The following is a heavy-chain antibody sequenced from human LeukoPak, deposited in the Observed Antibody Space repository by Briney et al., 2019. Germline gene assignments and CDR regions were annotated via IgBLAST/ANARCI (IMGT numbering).Heavy chain of an antibody. CDR2: ISGSGDDT. Sequence: PGGSLRLSCAASRFSSSSYAMSWVRQAPGKGLERVSSISGSGDDTYYADSVKGRFTISRDNSRNTLYLRMNSLRAEDTAVYYCAKGPGPNAYGTFDSWGQGTQVTVST. CDR1: RFSSSSYA. D-gene: IGHD1-1*01. CDR3: AKGPGPNAYGTFDS. V-gene: IGHV3-23*01. J-gene: IGHJ4*02.